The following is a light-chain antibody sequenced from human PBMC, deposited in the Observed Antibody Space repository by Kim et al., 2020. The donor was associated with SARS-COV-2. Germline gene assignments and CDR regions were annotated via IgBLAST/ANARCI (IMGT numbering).Light chain of an antibody. CDR1: QSFSSK. V-gene: IGKV3-15*01. CDR3: QQFNNWPYT. CDR2: GAS. J-gene: IGKJ2*01. Sequence: SVCPGESATLSCRASQSFSSKLAWYQQNPGQAPRLFIYGASTRATGIPARFSGSGSGTEFTLTINSLQSEDFAVYYCQQFNNWPYTFGQGTKLEI.